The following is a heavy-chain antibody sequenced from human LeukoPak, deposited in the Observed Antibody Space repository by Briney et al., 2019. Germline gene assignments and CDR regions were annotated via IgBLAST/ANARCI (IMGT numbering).Heavy chain of an antibody. CDR3: ARDQVWAYGYYYYMDV. CDR2: ISYDGSNK. J-gene: IGHJ6*03. Sequence: PGGSLRLSCAASGFTFSSYAMHWVRQAPGKGLEWVAVISYDGSNKYYADSVKGRFTISRDNSKNTLYLQMNSLRAEDTAVYYCARDQVWAYGYYYYMDVWGKGTTVTVSS. CDR1: GFTFSSYA. D-gene: IGHD3-16*01. V-gene: IGHV3-30*04.